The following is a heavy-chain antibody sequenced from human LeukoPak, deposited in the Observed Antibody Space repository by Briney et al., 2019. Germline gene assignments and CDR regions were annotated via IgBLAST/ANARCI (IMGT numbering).Heavy chain of an antibody. J-gene: IGHJ4*02. V-gene: IGHV3-21*01. CDR2: ISSDSNYI. Sequence: KPGGSQRLSCAASGFTFSSYSKNWVRQTSGKGLEWVSAISSDSNYIYYADSVKGRFTISRDNANNSLYLQMNSLRAEDTAVCYCTRDVARISDYWGQGALVTVSS. CDR3: TRDVARISDY. D-gene: IGHD2-15*01. CDR1: GFTFSSYS.